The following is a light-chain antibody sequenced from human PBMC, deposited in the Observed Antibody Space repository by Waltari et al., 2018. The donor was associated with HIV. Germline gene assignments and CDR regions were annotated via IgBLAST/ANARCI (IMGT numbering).Light chain of an antibody. V-gene: IGLV1-47*01. CDR2: RNN. Sequence: QSVLTHPPSASGTPGQRVTITCYGSSPNIGRYYVSWYQQLPGTTPKLLIYRNNQRPSGVPDRFSGSKSGTSASLAISGLRSEDEADYYCAAWDDSLSGWVFGGGTKLTVL. J-gene: IGLJ3*02. CDR3: AAWDDSLSGWV. CDR1: SPNIGRYY.